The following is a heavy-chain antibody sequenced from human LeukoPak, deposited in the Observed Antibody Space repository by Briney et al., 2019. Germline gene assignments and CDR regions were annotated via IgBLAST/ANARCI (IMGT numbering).Heavy chain of an antibody. CDR3: ARDIAAAGETSPNDY. J-gene: IGHJ4*02. CDR2: INPSGGST. V-gene: IGHV1-46*01. CDR1: GYSFTSYY. D-gene: IGHD6-13*01. Sequence: GASVKVSCKASGYSFTSYYMHWVRQAPGQGLEWMGIINPSGGSTSYAQRFQGRVTMTRDMSTSTVYMELSSLRSEDTAVYYCARDIAAAGETSPNDYWGQGTLVTVSS.